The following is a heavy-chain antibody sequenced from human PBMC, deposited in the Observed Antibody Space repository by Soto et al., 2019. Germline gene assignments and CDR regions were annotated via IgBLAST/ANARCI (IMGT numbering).Heavy chain of an antibody. J-gene: IGHJ6*02. CDR1: GGSVSSGSYY. D-gene: IGHD6-6*01. V-gene: IGHV4-61*01. Sequence: SETLSLTCTVSGGSVSSGSYYWSWIRQPPGKGLEWIGYIYYSGSTNYNPSLKSRVTISVDTYKNQFSLKLSSVTAADTAVYYCDRVRLGIEARGYYYYYGMDVWGQRPTVTVS. CDR3: DRVRLGIEARGYYYYYGMDV. CDR2: IYYSGST.